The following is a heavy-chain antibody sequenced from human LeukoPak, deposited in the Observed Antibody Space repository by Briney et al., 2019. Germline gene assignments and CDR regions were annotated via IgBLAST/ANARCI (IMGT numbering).Heavy chain of an antibody. Sequence: PSETLSLTCTVSGGSIGSGDYYWGWIRQPPGKGLEWIGFIYYRGNTYYNPSLKSRVTISIDTVRDQFSLRLSSVTAADTAVYYCARVAAHWFDPWGQGTLVTVSS. CDR2: IYYRGNT. D-gene: IGHD6-25*01. CDR3: ARVAAHWFDP. V-gene: IGHV4-30-4*01. CDR1: GGSIGSGDYY. J-gene: IGHJ5*02.